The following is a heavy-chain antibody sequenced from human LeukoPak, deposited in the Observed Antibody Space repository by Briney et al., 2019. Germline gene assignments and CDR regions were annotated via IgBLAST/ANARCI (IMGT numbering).Heavy chain of an antibody. D-gene: IGHD5-12*01. CDR1: GGSISSYY. CDR2: IYYSGST. Sequence: SETLSLTCTVSGGSISSYYWSWTRQPPGKGLEWIGYIYYSGSTNYNPSLKSRVTISVDTSKNQFSLKLSSVTAADTAVYYCARCSGYDYYYYYMDVWGKGTTVTVSS. CDR3: ARCSGYDYYYYYMDV. V-gene: IGHV4-59*01. J-gene: IGHJ6*03.